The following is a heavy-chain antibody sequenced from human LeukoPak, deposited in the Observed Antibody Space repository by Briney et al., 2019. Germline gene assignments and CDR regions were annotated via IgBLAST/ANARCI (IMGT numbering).Heavy chain of an antibody. CDR2: MNSDGSKE. CDR3: ARDGWGYLLDY. V-gene: IGHV3-7*01. Sequence: GGSLRLSCAASGFTFSTFWMTWVRQAPGKGLEWVAHMNSDGSKEDYVDSVKGRFTISRDNAKNSLYLQMNRLRAEDTAIYYCARDGWGYLLDYWGQGILVTVSS. CDR1: GFTFSTFW. J-gene: IGHJ4*02. D-gene: IGHD3-22*01.